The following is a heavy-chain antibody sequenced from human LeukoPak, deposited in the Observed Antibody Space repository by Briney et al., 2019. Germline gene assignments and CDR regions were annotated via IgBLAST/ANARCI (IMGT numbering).Heavy chain of an antibody. CDR3: AKGQLYYDILAGAFDFDY. CDR2: IRWDGGST. J-gene: IGHJ4*02. Sequence: GGPLRLSCAASGFTCDDHGMSWVRQSTGKGLEWVSLIRWDGGSTYYADSVKGRFTISRDNSKHSLYLQMNSLRAEDTALYYCAKGQLYYDILAGAFDFDYWGQGTLVTVSS. CDR1: GFTCDDHG. D-gene: IGHD3-9*01. V-gene: IGHV3-43D*03.